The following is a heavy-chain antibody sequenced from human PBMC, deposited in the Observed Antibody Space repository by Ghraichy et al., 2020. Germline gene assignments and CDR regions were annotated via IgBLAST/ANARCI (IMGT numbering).Heavy chain of an antibody. J-gene: IGHJ4*02. CDR1: GFTFSNYG. D-gene: IGHD3-22*01. CDR3: ARDNYDSAAYYPTVDF. V-gene: IGHV1-18*01. CDR2: ISADDGTT. Sequence: VKVSCKASGFTFSNYGFSWVRQAPGQGLEWIGWISADDGTTKYAQKFQGRVTMTSDTSTTTAYMGLRSLRSDDTAVYFCARDNYDSAAYYPTVDFWGQGTLVNVSS.